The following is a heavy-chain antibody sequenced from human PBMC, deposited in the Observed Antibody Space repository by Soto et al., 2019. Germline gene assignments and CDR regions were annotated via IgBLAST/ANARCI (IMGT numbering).Heavy chain of an antibody. CDR3: ARGYNDFWSGYFTWFDP. D-gene: IGHD3-3*01. CDR1: GGSISSYY. Sequence: PSETLSLTCTVSGGSISSYYWSWIRQPPGKGLEWIGYIYSSGSINYNPSLKSRVTISLDTSKNQFSLKLSSVTAADTAVYYCARGYNDFWSGYFTWFDPWGQGTLVTVSS. CDR2: IYSSGSI. V-gene: IGHV4-59*01. J-gene: IGHJ5*02.